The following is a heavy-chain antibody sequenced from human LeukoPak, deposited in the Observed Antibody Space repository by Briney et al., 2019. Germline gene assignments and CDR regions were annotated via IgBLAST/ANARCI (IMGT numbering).Heavy chain of an antibody. CDR1: GGTFSSYA. V-gene: IGHV1-69*04. J-gene: IGHJ3*02. D-gene: IGHD1-26*01. CDR3: AGASGSYYFSPLFAFDI. Sequence: GASVKVSCKASGGTFSSYAISWVRQAPGQGLEWMGRIIPILGIANYAQKFQGRVTMTRDTSTSTVYMELSSLRSEDTAVYYCAGASGSYYFSPLFAFDIWGQGTMVTVSS. CDR2: IIPILGIA.